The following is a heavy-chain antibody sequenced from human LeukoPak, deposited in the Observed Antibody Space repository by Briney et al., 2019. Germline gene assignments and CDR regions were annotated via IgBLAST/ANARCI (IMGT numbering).Heavy chain of an antibody. D-gene: IGHD2-15*01. J-gene: IGHJ6*03. CDR2: ISAYNGNT. CDR1: GYTFTSYG. V-gene: IGHV1-18*01. CDR3: ASFSKAASRGDYYYYMDV. Sequence: ASVKVSCKASGYTFTSYGISWVRQAPGQGLEWMGWISAYNGNTNYAQKFQGRVTITTGESTSTAYMELSSLRSEDTAVYYCASFSKAASRGDYYYYMDVWGKGTTVTVSS.